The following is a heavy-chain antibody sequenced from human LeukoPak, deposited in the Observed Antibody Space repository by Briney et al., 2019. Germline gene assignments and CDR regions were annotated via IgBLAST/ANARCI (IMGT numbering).Heavy chain of an antibody. J-gene: IGHJ3*02. CDR3: AKDRYGHCSGGSCYGDAFDI. Sequence: GGCLRLSCAASAFTFSDYAMSWVRQAPGKGLEWVSTIIGNRASTYYADSVKGRFTISRDNSKNTLNLQMNSLRAEDTAVYYCAKDRYGHCSGGSCYGDAFDIWGQGTMVTVSS. CDR1: AFTFSDYA. V-gene: IGHV3-23*01. CDR2: IIGNRAST. D-gene: IGHD2-15*01.